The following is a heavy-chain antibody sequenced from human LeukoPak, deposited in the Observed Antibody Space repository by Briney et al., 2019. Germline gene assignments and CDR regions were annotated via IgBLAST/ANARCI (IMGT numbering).Heavy chain of an antibody. CDR1: GYTFTDYY. V-gene: IGHV1-2*02. J-gene: IGHJ4*02. D-gene: IGHD3-22*01. CDR2: MNPNSGGT. Sequence: ASVKVSCKASGYTFTDYYMHWVRQAPGQGLEGMGWMNPNSGGTNYAQKFQGRVTMTRDTSLSTPYMELSRLRSDDTAVYYCARDRYYNSSGYVTDHWGQGTLVTVSS. CDR3: ARDRYYNSSGYVTDH.